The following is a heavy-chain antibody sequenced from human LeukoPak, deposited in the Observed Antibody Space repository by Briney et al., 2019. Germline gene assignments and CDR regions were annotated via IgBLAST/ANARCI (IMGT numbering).Heavy chain of an antibody. D-gene: IGHD3-10*01. J-gene: IGHJ3*01. CDR2: IRSEDDAATT. V-gene: IGHV3-15*01. CDR3: TTGYMHRGLTIDDAFDV. Sequence: WIRQPPGKGLEWVGRIRSEDDAATTDYAAPVKGRFTISRDDSKNTLYLQMDSLKTEDTAVYYCTTGYMHRGLTIDDAFDVWGLGTKVTVSP.